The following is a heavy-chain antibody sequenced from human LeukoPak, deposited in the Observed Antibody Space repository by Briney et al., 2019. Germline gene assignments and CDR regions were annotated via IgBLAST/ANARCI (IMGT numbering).Heavy chain of an antibody. CDR3: ARVNVSGPYYYYYGMDV. J-gene: IGHJ6*02. CDR1: GYTFTRYG. D-gene: IGHD6-19*01. Sequence: ASVKVSCKASGYTFTRYGISWVRQAPGQGLEWMGWISAYNGNTNYAQKLQGRVTVTTDTSTSTAYMELRSLRSDDTAVYYCARVNVSGPYYYYYGMDVWGQGTTVTVSS. V-gene: IGHV1-18*01. CDR2: ISAYNGNT.